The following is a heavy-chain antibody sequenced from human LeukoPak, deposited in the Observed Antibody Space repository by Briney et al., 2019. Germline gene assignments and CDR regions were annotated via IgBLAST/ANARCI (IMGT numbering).Heavy chain of an antibody. CDR3: ARGGRFYGDYSY. D-gene: IGHD4-17*01. J-gene: IGHJ4*02. CDR1: GFSSSTYS. Sequence: GGSLRLSCAASGFSSSTYSMNWVRQAPGKGLEWIAYILGSSRTIYYADSVKGRFTISRDNAKNSLYLQMNSLRAEDTAVYYCARGGRFYGDYSYWGQGTLVTVSS. V-gene: IGHV3-48*01. CDR2: ILGSSRTI.